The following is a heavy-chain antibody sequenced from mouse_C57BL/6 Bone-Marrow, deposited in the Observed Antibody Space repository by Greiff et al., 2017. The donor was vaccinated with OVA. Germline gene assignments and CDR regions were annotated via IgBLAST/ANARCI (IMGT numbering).Heavy chain of an antibody. CDR2: IWSGGST. V-gene: IGHV2-2*01. CDR1: GFSLTSYG. D-gene: IGHD2-3*01. J-gene: IGHJ2*01. CDR3: ARDGYYDFDY. Sequence: VQLQQSGPGLVQPSQSLSITCTVSGFSLTSYGVHWVRQSPGKGLEWLGVIWSGGSTDYNAAFISRLSISKDNSKSQVFFKMNSLQADDTAIYYCARDGYYDFDYGGQGTTLTVSS.